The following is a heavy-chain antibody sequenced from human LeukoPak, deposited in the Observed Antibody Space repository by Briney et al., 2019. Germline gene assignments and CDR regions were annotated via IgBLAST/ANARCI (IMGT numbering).Heavy chain of an antibody. CDR2: IKQDGSEK. Sequence: GRSLRLSCVVSGFTFSNCGMHWVRQAPGKGLEWVANIKQDGSEKYYVDSVKGRFTISRDNAKNSVYMQMNSLRAEDTAVYSCARQRRYCSGDSCYQRTFDFWGQGTLVTVSS. J-gene: IGHJ4*02. CDR3: ARQRRYCSGDSCYQRTFDF. V-gene: IGHV3-7*01. CDR1: GFTFSNCG. D-gene: IGHD2-15*01.